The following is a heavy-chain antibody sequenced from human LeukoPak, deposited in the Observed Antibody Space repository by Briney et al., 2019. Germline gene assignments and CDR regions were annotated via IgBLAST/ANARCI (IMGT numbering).Heavy chain of an antibody. CDR1: GFTFSNFG. CDR2: ISYDGSNK. D-gene: IGHD3-22*01. Sequence: PGKSLRLSCVASGFTFSNFGVHWVRQAPGKGLEWVAVISYDGSNKYYADSVKGRFTISRDNSKNTLYLQMNSLRAEDTAVYYCAKNGRGDDSSGYYYYYYYYYMDVWGKGTTVTVSS. J-gene: IGHJ6*03. V-gene: IGHV3-30*18. CDR3: AKNGRGDDSSGYYYYYYYYYMDV.